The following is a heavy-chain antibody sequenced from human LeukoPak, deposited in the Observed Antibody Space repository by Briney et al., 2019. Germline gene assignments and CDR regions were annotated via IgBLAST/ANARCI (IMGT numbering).Heavy chain of an antibody. Sequence: PGGSLRLSCKGSGYSFTSSLIGWVRQMPGKGLEWIGIVFPADSDTRYSPSFQGQVTFSADKSISTAYLQWSSLKASDSAMYYCARHGGALDYWGQGTLVTVSS. CDR1: GYSFTSSL. J-gene: IGHJ4*02. V-gene: IGHV5-51*01. CDR3: ARHGGALDY. CDR2: VFPADSDT. D-gene: IGHD4-17*01.